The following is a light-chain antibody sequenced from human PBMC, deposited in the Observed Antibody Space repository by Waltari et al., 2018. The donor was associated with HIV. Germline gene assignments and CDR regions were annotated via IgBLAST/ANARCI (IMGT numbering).Light chain of an antibody. Sequence: QFQLTQPPSVSGAPGQRVTISCPGSRANLGTGYHVHWYQQVPGTAPKLLIHGNTNRPSGVPDRFSGSKSGTSASLAITGLQAEDEADYYCQSYDNSLGIVFGSGTKVTVL. CDR1: RANLGTGYH. J-gene: IGLJ1*01. CDR2: GNT. CDR3: QSYDNSLGIV. V-gene: IGLV1-40*01.